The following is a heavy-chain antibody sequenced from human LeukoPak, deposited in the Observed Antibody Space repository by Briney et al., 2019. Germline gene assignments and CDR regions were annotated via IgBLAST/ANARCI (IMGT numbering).Heavy chain of an antibody. CDR3: ARSYDSRGYYFN. CDR2: MNPNSGDT. J-gene: IGHJ4*02. V-gene: IGHV1-8*01. D-gene: IGHD3-22*01. Sequence: GASVKVSCKASGSTFTSYDINWVRQATGQGLEWMGWMNPNSGDTGYAQRFQGRVTMTRNTSITTAYMELSSLRSEDTAVYYCARSYDSRGYYFNWGQGTLVTVSS. CDR1: GSTFTSYD.